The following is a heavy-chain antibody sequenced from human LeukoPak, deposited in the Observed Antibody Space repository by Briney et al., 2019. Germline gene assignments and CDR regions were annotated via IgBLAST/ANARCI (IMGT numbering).Heavy chain of an antibody. CDR2: IYPGDSDT. V-gene: IGHV5-51*01. D-gene: IGHD3-22*01. CDR1: GYSFTSYW. CDR3: ATSWPHVVSDAFDI. J-gene: IGHJ3*02. Sequence: GESLQISCKGSGYSFTSYWIGWVRQMPGKGLEWMGIIYPGDSDTRCSPSFQGQVTISADKSISTAYLQWSSLKASDTAMYYCATSWPHVVSDAFDIWGQGTMVTVSS.